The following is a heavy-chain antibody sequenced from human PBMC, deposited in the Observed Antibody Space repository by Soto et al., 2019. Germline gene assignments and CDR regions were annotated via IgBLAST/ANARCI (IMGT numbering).Heavy chain of an antibody. J-gene: IGHJ4*02. CDR3: ARDLNPLQEMLYALLGY. Sequence: EVQLVESGGGLVQPGGSLRLSCAASGFTFSSYSMNWVRQAPGKGLEWVSYISGSSSMIYYADSVKGRSTISRDNAKNSLSLQMNRLRAEDTAVYYCARDLNPLQEMLYALLGYWGQGNLVTVSS. CDR2: ISGSSSMI. CDR1: GFTFSSYS. V-gene: IGHV3-48*01. D-gene: IGHD2-8*01.